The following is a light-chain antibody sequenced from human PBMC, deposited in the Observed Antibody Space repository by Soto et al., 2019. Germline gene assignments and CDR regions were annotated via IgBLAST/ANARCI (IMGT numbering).Light chain of an antibody. V-gene: IGKV1-5*03. CDR3: QQYDSYWA. Sequence: DILMTQSPSTLPASVGDRVTITCRASQSIGDWLAWYQQKPGKAPNLLIYKASTLESGVPSRFSGSGSGTEFTLTICSLQPDDFATYYCQQYDSYWAFGQGTKVDIK. CDR2: KAS. CDR1: QSIGDW. J-gene: IGKJ1*01.